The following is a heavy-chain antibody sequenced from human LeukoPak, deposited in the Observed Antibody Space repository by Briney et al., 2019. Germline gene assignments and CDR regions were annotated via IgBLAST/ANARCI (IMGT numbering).Heavy chain of an antibody. D-gene: IGHD6-6*01. CDR3: ARVHRIAARSRYFFDY. CDR1: GGSFSGYY. Sequence: SETLSLTCAVYGGSFSGYYWSWIRQPPGKGREWIGEINHSGRTNYNPTLKSRVTISVHTSQNQFSLNLSSVTAAATAVYYCARVHRIAARSRYFFDYWGQGTLVTVSS. V-gene: IGHV4-34*01. J-gene: IGHJ4*02. CDR2: INHSGRT.